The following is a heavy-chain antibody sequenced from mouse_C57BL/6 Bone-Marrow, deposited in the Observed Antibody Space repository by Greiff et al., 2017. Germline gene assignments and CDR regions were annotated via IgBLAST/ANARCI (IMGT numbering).Heavy chain of an antibody. V-gene: IGHV5-17*01. D-gene: IGHD1-1*01. CDR2: ISSGSSTI. CDR1: GFTFSDYG. CDR3: ARNYYGEWYFDV. J-gene: IGHJ1*03. Sequence: EVQVVESGGGLVKPGGSLKLSCAASGFTFSDYGMHWVRQAPEKGLECVAYISSGSSTIYYADTVKGRFTISRDNAKNTLFLQMTSLRSEDTAMYYCARNYYGEWYFDVWGTGTTVTVSS.